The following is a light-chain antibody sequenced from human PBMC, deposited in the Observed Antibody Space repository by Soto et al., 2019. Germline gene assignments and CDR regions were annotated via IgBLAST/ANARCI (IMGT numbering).Light chain of an antibody. CDR2: SNN. V-gene: IGLV1-44*01. CDR3: AAWDDSLNGHV. J-gene: IGLJ1*01. CDR1: SSNIESNT. Sequence: QSVLTQPPSASGTPGQRVTISCSGSSSNIESNTVNWYQQLPGTAPKLLIYSNNQRPSGVPDRFSGSKSGTSASLAISGLQSEDEADYYCAAWDDSLNGHVFGTGTKVTVL.